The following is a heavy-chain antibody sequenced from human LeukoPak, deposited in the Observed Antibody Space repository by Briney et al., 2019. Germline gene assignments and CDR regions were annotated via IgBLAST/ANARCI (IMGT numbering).Heavy chain of an antibody. D-gene: IGHD2-2*01. CDR2: IYPGDSDT. Sequence: GESLKISCKGSGYSFTTYWIAWVRQMPGKGLEWMGIIYPGDSDTRYSLSFQGQVTISADKSISTAYLQWSSLKASDTAIYYCARTMGTSTSSTLDYWGQGTLVTVSS. J-gene: IGHJ4*02. CDR3: ARTMGTSTSSTLDY. CDR1: GYSFTTYW. V-gene: IGHV5-51*01.